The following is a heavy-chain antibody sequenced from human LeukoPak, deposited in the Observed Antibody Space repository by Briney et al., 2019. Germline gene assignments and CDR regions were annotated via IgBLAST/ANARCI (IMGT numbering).Heavy chain of an antibody. Sequence: GGSLRLSCAASGFTFSSYAMSWVRQAPGKGLEWVSAISGSGGSTYYADSVKGRFTIPRDNSKNTLYLQMNSLRAEDTAVYYCAKGGRVPAAILGTPLDYWGQGTLVTVSS. D-gene: IGHD2-2*02. V-gene: IGHV3-23*01. J-gene: IGHJ4*02. CDR3: AKGGRVPAAILGTPLDY. CDR2: ISGSGGST. CDR1: GFTFSSYA.